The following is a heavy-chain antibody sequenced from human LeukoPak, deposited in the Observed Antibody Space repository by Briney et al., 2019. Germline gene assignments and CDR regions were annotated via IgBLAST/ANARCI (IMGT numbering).Heavy chain of an antibody. V-gene: IGHV4-59*08. CDR1: GGSISSYY. J-gene: IGHJ4*02. Sequence: PSETLSLTCTVSGGSISSYYWSWIRQPPGKGLGWIGYIYYSGRTNYNPSLKSRVTIAVDTSKNHFSLKLSSVTAADTAVYYCARLGGSYYFDYWGQGALVTVSS. CDR3: ARLGGSYYFDY. D-gene: IGHD1-26*01. CDR2: IYYSGRT.